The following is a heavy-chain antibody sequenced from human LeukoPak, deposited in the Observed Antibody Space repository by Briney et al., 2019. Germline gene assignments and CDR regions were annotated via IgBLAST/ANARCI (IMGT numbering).Heavy chain of an antibody. D-gene: IGHD3-10*01. Sequence: SVKVSCKASGGTFSSYAISWVRQAPGQGLEWMGGIIPIFGTANYAQKFQRRVTITADESTSTAYMELSSLRSEDTAVYYCARVGGLLWFGELSRPPMDVWGQGTTVTVSS. CDR3: ARVGGLLWFGELSRPPMDV. V-gene: IGHV1-69*13. CDR2: IIPIFGTA. CDR1: GGTFSSYA. J-gene: IGHJ6*02.